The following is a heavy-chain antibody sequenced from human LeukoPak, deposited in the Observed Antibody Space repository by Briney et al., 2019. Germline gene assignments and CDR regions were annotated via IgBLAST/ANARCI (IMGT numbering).Heavy chain of an antibody. CDR3: AKAGGDIVLVPAVVDAFDV. V-gene: IGHV3-74*01. CDR1: GFTFSSYW. D-gene: IGHD2-2*01. CDR2: INSDGSST. Sequence: GGSLRLSCAASGFTFSSYWMHWVRQAPGKGLVWVSRINSDGSSTYYADSVKGRFTISRDNAKNTLYLQMNSLRAEDTAVYYCAKAGGDIVLVPAVVDAFDVWGQGTVVTVSA. J-gene: IGHJ3*01.